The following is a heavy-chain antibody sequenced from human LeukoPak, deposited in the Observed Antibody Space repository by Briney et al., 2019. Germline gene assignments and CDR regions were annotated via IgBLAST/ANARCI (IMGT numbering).Heavy chain of an antibody. Sequence: GGALRLSLASSGFTFDDYGMNWVRPAPGKGVEGVSCIYWNGGSTGYADSVKGRFTISRDNAKNSLYLQMNSLRAEDTALYYCARVSGGGYDTDAFDIWGQGTMVTVSS. CDR3: ARVSGGGYDTDAFDI. CDR1: GFTFDDYG. CDR2: IYWNGGST. V-gene: IGHV3-20*03. J-gene: IGHJ3*02. D-gene: IGHD5-12*01.